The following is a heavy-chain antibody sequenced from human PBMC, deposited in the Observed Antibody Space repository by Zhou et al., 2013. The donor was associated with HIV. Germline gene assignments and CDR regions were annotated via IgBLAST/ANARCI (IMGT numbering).Heavy chain of an antibody. Sequence: QVQLVQSGAEVRKPGASVKVSCKASGYTFTNYGVSWVRQAPGQGLEWMGWISTENGDTKFAQKLHGRVTMTTDTSTTTAYLELTSLRSDDTAVYYCARPHGYGYVDAFDIWAKGQWSPSLQ. CDR3: ARPHGYGYVDAFDI. D-gene: IGHD5-18*01. V-gene: IGHV1-18*01. CDR1: GYTFTNYG. CDR2: ISTENGDT. J-gene: IGHJ3*02.